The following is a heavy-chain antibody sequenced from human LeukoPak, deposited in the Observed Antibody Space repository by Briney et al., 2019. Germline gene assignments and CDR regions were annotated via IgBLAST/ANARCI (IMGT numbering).Heavy chain of an antibody. J-gene: IGHJ4*02. D-gene: IGHD4/OR15-4a*01. CDR3: ASGLYGGVFDN. V-gene: IGHV3-23*01. Sequence: GRSLRFSCVMSGFTFRNYAMNWVRQAPGKGLEWISDIGTGSDSTYHIESVRGRFTISRDNSKNTLYLQMNSLRLDDTAVYYCASGLYGGVFDNWGQGTLVTVSS. CDR2: IGTGSDST. CDR1: GFTFRNYA.